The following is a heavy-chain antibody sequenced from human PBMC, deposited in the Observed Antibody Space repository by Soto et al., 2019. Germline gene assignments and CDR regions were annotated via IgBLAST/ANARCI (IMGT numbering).Heavy chain of an antibody. CDR3: ARDVVDCSSTSCYAGQYFQH. D-gene: IGHD2-2*01. V-gene: IGHV3-30*04. J-gene: IGHJ1*01. CDR2: ISYDGSNK. Sequence: GGSLRLSCAASGFTFSSYAMHWVRQAPGKGLEWVSVISYDGSNKYYADSGKGRFTISRDNSKNTLYLQMNSLRAEDTVVYYGARDVVDCSSTSCYAGQYFQHWGQGTLVTVSS. CDR1: GFTFSSYA.